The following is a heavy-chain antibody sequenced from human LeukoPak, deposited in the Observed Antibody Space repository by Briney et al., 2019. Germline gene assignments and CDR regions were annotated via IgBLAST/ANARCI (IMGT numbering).Heavy chain of an antibody. CDR1: GRSFSSYY. CDR2: MYYRGSP. Sequence: SETLFLTCTVSGRSFSSYYWSWIRQPPGEGLEWIGYMYYRGSPNYNPSFKARFTISLDTSKTQFSLKLSSVNAADTAVYYWARGRPGPEYYFDYWGQATLVTVSS. CDR3: ARGRPGPEYYFDY. D-gene: IGHD2/OR15-2a*01. V-gene: IGHV4-59*01. J-gene: IGHJ4*02.